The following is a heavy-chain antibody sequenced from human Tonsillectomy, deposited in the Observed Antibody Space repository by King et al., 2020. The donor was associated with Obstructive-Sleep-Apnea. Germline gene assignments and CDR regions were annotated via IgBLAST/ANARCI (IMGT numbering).Heavy chain of an antibody. J-gene: IGHJ3*02. CDR2: IGTAGDT. CDR3: ARDAKNSGYDRGAFDI. V-gene: IGHV3-13*01. D-gene: IGHD5-12*01. CDR1: GFTFSSYD. Sequence: VQLVESGGGLVQPGGSLRLSCAASGFTFSSYDMHWVRQATGKGLEWVSAIGTAGDTYYPGSVKGRFTISRENAKNSLYLQMNSLRAGDTAVYYWARDAKNSGYDRGAFDIWGQGTMVTVSS.